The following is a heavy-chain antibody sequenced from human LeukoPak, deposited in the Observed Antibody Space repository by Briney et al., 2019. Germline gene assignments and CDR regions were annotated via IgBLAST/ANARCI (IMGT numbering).Heavy chain of an antibody. CDR2: IRYSGHT. Sequence: SQTLSLTCTVSGDSVSNDRYYWTWIRQSPGKGLEWIAYIRYSGHTNYNPSLDTRVTISLDASKNQLSLRLYSVTAADTAMYYCARYNWNTWFDPWGQGALVTVSS. V-gene: IGHV4-61*01. CDR3: ARYNWNTWFDP. CDR1: GDSVSNDRYY. J-gene: IGHJ5*02. D-gene: IGHD1-1*01.